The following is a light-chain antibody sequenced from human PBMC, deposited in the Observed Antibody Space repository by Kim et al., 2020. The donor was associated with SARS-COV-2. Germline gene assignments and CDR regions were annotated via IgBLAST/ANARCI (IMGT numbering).Light chain of an antibody. CDR3: QKYNSAPWT. Sequence: ASVGDGVTITCRASQDISNYLAWYQQTPGQVPKLLISAASALQSGVPSRFSGSGSGTDFTLTISSLQPEDVATYYCQKYNSAPWTFGQGTKVEIK. CDR2: AAS. V-gene: IGKV1-27*01. J-gene: IGKJ1*01. CDR1: QDISNY.